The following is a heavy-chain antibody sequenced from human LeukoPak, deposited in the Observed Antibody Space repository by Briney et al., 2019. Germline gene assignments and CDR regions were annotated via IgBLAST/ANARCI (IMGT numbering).Heavy chain of an antibody. D-gene: IGHD3-16*01. Sequence: GGSLRLSCAASGFTFENYGLSWVRQAPGKGLEWVSGINWNGGSTGYADSVSGRFTISRDNAKTSLYLQMNSLRDEDTAFYCWAGGGGGACLGGQGALVTVSS. J-gene: IGHJ4*01. CDR1: GFTFENYG. CDR2: INWNGGST. CDR3: AGGGGGACL. V-gene: IGHV3-20*04.